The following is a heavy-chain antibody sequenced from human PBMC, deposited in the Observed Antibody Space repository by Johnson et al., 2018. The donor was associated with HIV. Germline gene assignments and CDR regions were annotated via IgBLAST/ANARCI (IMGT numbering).Heavy chain of an antibody. Sequence: VQLVESGGGLVRPGESLRLSCVASGFTFSGYWMTWVRQAPGKGLEWVANIKQGGSEKYYVDSVKGRFTISRDNAKKSLYLQMNSLRLEDTAVYYCVRGRGQPFLEWLLVGGGFDMWGQGTMVTVSS. D-gene: IGHD3-3*02. V-gene: IGHV3-7*04. CDR2: IKQGGSEK. CDR3: VRGRGQPFLEWLLVGGGFDM. J-gene: IGHJ3*02. CDR1: GFTFSGYW.